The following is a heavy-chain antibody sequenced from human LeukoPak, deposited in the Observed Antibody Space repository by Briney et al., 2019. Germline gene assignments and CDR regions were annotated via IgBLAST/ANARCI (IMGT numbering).Heavy chain of an antibody. D-gene: IGHD3-10*01. CDR3: ARGGATMVRGVHGYFDY. V-gene: IGHV4-39*01. Sequence: SETLSLTCTVSGGSISSSSYYWGWIRQPPGKGLEWIGSIYYSGSTYYNPSPKSRVTISVDTSKNQFSLKLSSVTAADTAVYYCARGGATMVRGVHGYFDYWGQGTLVTVSS. CDR2: IYYSGST. J-gene: IGHJ4*02. CDR1: GGSISSSSYY.